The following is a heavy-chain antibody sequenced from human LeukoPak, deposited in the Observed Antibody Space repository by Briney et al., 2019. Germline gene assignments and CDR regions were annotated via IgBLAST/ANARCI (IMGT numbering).Heavy chain of an antibody. CDR2: MNPNSGNT. Sequence: EASVKVSCKASGYTFTSYDINWVRQATGQGLEWMGWMNPNSGNTGYAQKFQGRVTMTRNTSISTAYMELSSLRSEDTAVYYCASGASVRSSPLIGYFDYWGQGTLVTVSS. V-gene: IGHV1-8*01. D-gene: IGHD6-6*01. CDR1: GYTFTSYD. J-gene: IGHJ4*02. CDR3: ASGASVRSSPLIGYFDY.